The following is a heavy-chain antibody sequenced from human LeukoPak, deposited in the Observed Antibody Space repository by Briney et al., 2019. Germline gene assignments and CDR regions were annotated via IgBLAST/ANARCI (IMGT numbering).Heavy chain of an antibody. V-gene: IGHV4-59*01. D-gene: IGHD1-26*01. J-gene: IGHJ4*02. CDR3: ARVGLSVGATPPFDY. CDR2: IYYSGST. Sequence: ASETLSLTCTVSGGSISDYYWSWIRQPPGKGLEWIGYIYYSGSTNYNPSLKSRVTISVDTSKKQFSLKLSSVTAADTAVYYCARVGLSVGATPPFDYWGQGTLVTVSS. CDR1: GGSISDYY.